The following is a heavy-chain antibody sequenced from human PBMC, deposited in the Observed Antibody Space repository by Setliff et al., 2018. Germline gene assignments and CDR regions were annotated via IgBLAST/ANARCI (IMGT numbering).Heavy chain of an antibody. CDR1: AFTFNKYA. D-gene: IGHD6-13*01. CDR2: ITVSGHTS. V-gene: IGHV3-23*01. Sequence: GGSLRLSCAASAFTFNKYAVTWLRQAPGKGLEWVSSITVSGHTSYADSVEGRFSISRDNSRNTLYLQMNSLRSEDTAMYYCARIGPSNWGIRGYNWPDPWGQGTLVTVSS. J-gene: IGHJ5*02. CDR3: ARIGPSNWGIRGYNWPDP.